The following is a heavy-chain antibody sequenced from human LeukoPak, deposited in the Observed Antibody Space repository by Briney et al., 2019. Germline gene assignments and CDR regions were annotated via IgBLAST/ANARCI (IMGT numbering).Heavy chain of an antibody. V-gene: IGHV3-23*01. J-gene: IGHJ4*02. CDR3: AKGSRGSYHY. D-gene: IGHD1-26*01. Sequence: GGSLRLSCAASGFTFNSDAMTWVRQAPEKGLEWVSSITDSGVDTYYADSVKGRFTISRYNSKNTLFLQMNSLRAEDTAVYYCAKGSRGSYHYWGQGTLVTVSS. CDR1: GFTFNSDA. CDR2: ITDSGVDT.